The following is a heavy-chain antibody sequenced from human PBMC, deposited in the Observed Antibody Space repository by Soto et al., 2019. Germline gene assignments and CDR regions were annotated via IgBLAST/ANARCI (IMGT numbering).Heavy chain of an antibody. CDR1: GGSISSYY. CDR2: INYSGST. D-gene: IGHD5-12*01. CDR3: ARVARWLQPNFDY. V-gene: IGHV4-59*12. J-gene: IGHJ4*02. Sequence: SETLSLTCTVSGGSISSYYWSWIRQPPGKGLEWIGDINYSGSTNYNPSLKSRVTISVDTSKNQFSLKLSSVTAADTAVYYCARVARWLQPNFDYWGQGTLVTVSS.